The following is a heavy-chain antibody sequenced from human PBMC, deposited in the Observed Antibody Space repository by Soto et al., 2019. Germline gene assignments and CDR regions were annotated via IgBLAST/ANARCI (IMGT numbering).Heavy chain of an antibody. CDR3: ARHSPGSYDILTGYYSYGMDV. CDR1: GGSISSSSYY. J-gene: IGHJ6*02. Sequence: PSETLSLTCTVSGGSISSSSYYWGWIRQPPGKGLEWIGSIYYSGSTYYNPSLKSRVTISVDTSKNQFSLKLSSVTAADTAVYYCARHSPGSYDILTGYYSYGMDVWGQGTTVTVS. V-gene: IGHV4-39*01. D-gene: IGHD3-9*01. CDR2: IYYSGST.